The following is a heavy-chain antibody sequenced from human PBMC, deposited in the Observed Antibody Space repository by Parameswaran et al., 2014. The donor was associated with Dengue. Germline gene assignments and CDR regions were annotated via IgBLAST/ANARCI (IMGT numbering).Heavy chain of an antibody. CDR2: ISSNGGST. D-gene: IGHD2-8*01. V-gene: IGHV3-64D*06. CDR3: VKDGAYCTNGVCYEYYYYYGMDV. J-gene: IGHJ6*02. Sequence: WIRQPPGKGLEYVSAISSNGGSTYYADSVKGRFTISRDNSKNTLYLQMSSLRAEDTAVYYCVKDGAYCTNGVCYEYYYYYGMDVWGQGTTVTVSS.